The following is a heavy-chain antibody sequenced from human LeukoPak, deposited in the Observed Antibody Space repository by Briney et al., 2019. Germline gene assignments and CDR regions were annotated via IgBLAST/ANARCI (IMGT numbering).Heavy chain of an antibody. CDR2: ISGSGGST. CDR1: GFTFSSYA. CDR3: AKDHGSRWELLTY. D-gene: IGHD1-26*01. Sequence: GGSLRLSCAASGFTFSSYAMSWVRQAPGKGLEWVSAISGSGGSTYYADSVKGRFTISRDNSKNTLYMQMNSLRAEDTAVYYCAKDHGSRWELLTYWGQGTLVTVSS. J-gene: IGHJ4*02. V-gene: IGHV3-23*01.